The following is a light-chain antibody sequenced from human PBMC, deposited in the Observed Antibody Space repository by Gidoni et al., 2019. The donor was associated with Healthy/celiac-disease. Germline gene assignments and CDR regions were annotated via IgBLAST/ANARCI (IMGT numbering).Light chain of an antibody. V-gene: IGLV1-40*01. CDR3: QSYDSSLSGSV. CDR2: GNS. Sequence: QSVLTQPPSVSGAPGQRVTLSCTGSSSNIGAGYDVHWYQQLPGTAPTLLISGNSIRPSGVPDRFSGSKSGTSASLAITGLQAEDEADYYCQSYDSSLSGSVFGGGTKLTVL. CDR1: SSNIGAGYD. J-gene: IGLJ2*01.